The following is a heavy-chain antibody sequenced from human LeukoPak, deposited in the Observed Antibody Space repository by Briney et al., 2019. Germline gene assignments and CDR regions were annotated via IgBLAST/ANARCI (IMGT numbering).Heavy chain of an antibody. J-gene: IGHJ6*03. D-gene: IGHD2-21*02. CDR1: GYTFTSYA. CDR3: ARDGVFRFEVGDVYYYYMDV. V-gene: IGHV1-3*01. CDR2: INAGNGNT. Sequence: ASVKVSCKASGYTFTSYAMHWVRQAPGQRLEWMGWINAGNGNTKYSQEFQGRVTMTRDTSNNTVYMDLTRLIFDDTAMYYCARDGVFRFEVGDVYYYYMDVWGKGTTVIISS.